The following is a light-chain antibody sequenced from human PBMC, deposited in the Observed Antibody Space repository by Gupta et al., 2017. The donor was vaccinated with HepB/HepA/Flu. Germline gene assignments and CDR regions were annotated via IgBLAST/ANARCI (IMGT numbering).Light chain of an antibody. J-gene: IGLJ3*02. V-gene: IGLV1-51*01. CDR3: AYWDSSLLAVV. CDR1: SSNSGDNL. CDR2: ENK. Sequence: KVTTACSGSSSNSGDNLASGYQQLQGTDPKLLSEENKKRPSGIPDRCSGSKAGTSGTLAITGLQTGEEAEYYCAYWDSSLLAVVFGGGTKLTVL.